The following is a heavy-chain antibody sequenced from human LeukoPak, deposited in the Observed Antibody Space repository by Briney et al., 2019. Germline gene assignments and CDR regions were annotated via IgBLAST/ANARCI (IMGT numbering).Heavy chain of an antibody. V-gene: IGHV3-74*01. CDR3: AKKGATTGDFDY. CDR1: GFTFSDYW. Sequence: PGGSLRLSCAASGFTFSDYWIHWVRQAPGKGLVWVSRINTDGSITNYADSVKGRFSISSDNAKNTLYLQMNSLRAEDTAVYYCAKKGATTGDFDYWGQGTLVTVSS. D-gene: IGHD1-26*01. J-gene: IGHJ4*02. CDR2: INTDGSIT.